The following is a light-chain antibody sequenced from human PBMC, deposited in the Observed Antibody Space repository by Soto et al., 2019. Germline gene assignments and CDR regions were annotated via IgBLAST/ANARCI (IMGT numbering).Light chain of an antibody. CDR1: QSISSN. Sequence: EIVMTQSPATLSVSPGERATLSCRASQSISSNLAWYQKKTGQAPRLLIYGASTRATGIPARFGGSGSGTVITLTISSLQSVDFAVYYYHQYNDWPLTFGGGTKVEIK. CDR3: HQYNDWPLT. CDR2: GAS. J-gene: IGKJ4*01. V-gene: IGKV3D-15*01.